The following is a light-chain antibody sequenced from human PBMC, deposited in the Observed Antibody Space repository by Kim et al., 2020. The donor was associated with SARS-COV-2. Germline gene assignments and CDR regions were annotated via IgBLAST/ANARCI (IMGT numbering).Light chain of an antibody. Sequence: ASVGDRVPITCRASQDISNYLAWFQQKPGKVPKRLIYAASNLLSGVPSRFSGSGSGTEFTLTISSLQPEDFATYYCLRHNTYPLIFGGGTKVDIK. V-gene: IGKV1-17*03. CDR3: LRHNTYPLI. J-gene: IGKJ4*01. CDR2: AAS. CDR1: QDISNY.